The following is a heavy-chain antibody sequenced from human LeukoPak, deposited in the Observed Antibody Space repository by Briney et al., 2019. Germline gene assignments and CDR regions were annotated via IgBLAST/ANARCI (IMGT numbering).Heavy chain of an antibody. CDR2: ISSSSSYI. J-gene: IGHJ4*02. Sequence: KPGGSLRLSCAASGFTSSSYSMNWVRQAPGKGLEWVSSISSSSSYIYYADSVKGRFTISRDNAKNSLYLQMNSLRAEDTAVYYCARGGDSSGYYLFFDYWGQGTLVTVSS. CDR1: GFTSSSYS. D-gene: IGHD3-22*01. V-gene: IGHV3-21*01. CDR3: ARGGDSSGYYLFFDY.